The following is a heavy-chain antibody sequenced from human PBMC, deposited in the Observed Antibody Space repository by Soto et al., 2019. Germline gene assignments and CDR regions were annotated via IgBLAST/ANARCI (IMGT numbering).Heavy chain of an antibody. CDR2: INPNTGGT. CDR1: AHTFSDYS. CDR3: AFPTSVTDTFDY. D-gene: IGHD2-21*02. Sequence: QVQLVQSGAEVKKPGASMKVSCKSSAHTFSDYSIYWRRQAPGQGLELMGWINPNTGGTNYAHQLRGRGTMTWDTSISTAYMELSSLTSADTAVYYCAFPTSVTDTFDYWGQGTLVNVSA. J-gene: IGHJ4*02. V-gene: IGHV1-2*02.